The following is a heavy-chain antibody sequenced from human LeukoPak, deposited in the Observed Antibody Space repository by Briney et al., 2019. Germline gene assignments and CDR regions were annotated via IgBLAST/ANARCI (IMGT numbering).Heavy chain of an antibody. Sequence: ASVNVSWQASGYTFTSYYMHWVRQAAGQGIEWMGLINPSVGSTSHAQKCQGRVTMPRNTSTSTVYMELSSLRSEDTAVYYCARRSRLPTTPFDYWGQGTLVTVSS. CDR3: ARRSRLPTTPFDY. V-gene: IGHV1-46*01. J-gene: IGHJ4*02. CDR1: GYTFTSYY. D-gene: IGHD2-21*01. CDR2: INPSVGST.